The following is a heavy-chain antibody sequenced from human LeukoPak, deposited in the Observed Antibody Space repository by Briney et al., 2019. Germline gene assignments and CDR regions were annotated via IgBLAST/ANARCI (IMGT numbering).Heavy chain of an antibody. CDR3: AREYAPD. CDR2: IYSGGST. D-gene: IGHD2-8*01. J-gene: IGHJ4*02. Sequence: GGSLRLSCAASGFTFSSDSMNWVRQAPGKGLEWVSVIYSGGSTYYADSVKGRFTISRDNSKNTLYLQMNSLRAEDTAVYYCAREYAPDWGQGTLVTVSS. V-gene: IGHV3-66*01. CDR1: GFTFSSDS.